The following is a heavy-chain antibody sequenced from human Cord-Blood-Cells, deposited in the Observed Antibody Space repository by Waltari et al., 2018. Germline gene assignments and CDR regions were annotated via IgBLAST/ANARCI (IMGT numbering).Heavy chain of an antibody. V-gene: IGHV3-48*03. D-gene: IGHD1-26*01. CDR2: NRSSGSTI. Sequence: EVQLVESGGGLVQPGGSLRLSCAASGFTFSRYEMNWVRQAPGKGLEWVSYNRSSGSTIYYADSVKGRFTISRDNAKNSLYLQMNSLRAEDTAVYYCARRWWDSNDAFDIWGQGTMVTVSS. J-gene: IGHJ3*02. CDR3: ARRWWDSNDAFDI. CDR1: GFTFSRYE.